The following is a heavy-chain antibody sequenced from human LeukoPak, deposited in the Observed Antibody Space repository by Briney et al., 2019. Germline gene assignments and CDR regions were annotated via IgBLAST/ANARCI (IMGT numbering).Heavy chain of an antibody. D-gene: IGHD6-13*01. CDR3: ARDGGSWRDSPPDF. Sequence: PGGSLRLSCAASGFTFSSYGMHWVRQAPGKGLEWVAFIRYDGSNKYYADSVKGRFTISRDNAKNSLYLQMNSLRAEDTAVYYCARDGGSWRDSPPDFWGQGTLVSVSS. CDR1: GFTFSSYG. J-gene: IGHJ4*02. CDR2: IRYDGSNK. V-gene: IGHV3-30*02.